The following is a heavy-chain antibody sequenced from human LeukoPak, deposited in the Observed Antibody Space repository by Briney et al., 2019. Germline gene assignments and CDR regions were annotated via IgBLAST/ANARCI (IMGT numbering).Heavy chain of an antibody. CDR1: GGSMNGGLYY. J-gene: IGHJ4*02. V-gene: IGHV4-39*01. CDR3: ARNATTVNHVYKYFDY. D-gene: IGHD4-17*01. CDR2: AFNSGST. Sequence: SETLSLTCSVSGGSMNGGLYYWGWIRQSPGKGLEWIGSAFNSGSTSYNPSLKSRVTISVVTSKNEFSLKLSSVTAADTAVYYCARNATTVNHVYKYFDYWGQGTLVTVSS.